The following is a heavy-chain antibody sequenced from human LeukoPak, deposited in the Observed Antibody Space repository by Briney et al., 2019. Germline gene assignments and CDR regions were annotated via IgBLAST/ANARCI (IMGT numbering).Heavy chain of an antibody. Sequence: SETLSLTCTVSGGSISSSSYYWGWIRQPPGKGLEWIGSIYYSGSTYYNPSLKSRVTISVDTSKNQFSLKLSSVTAADTAVYYCARGNGITMWWGQGALVTVSS. CDR3: ARGNGITMW. CDR1: GGSISSSSYY. CDR2: IYYSGST. V-gene: IGHV4-39*07. J-gene: IGHJ4*02. D-gene: IGHD3-3*01.